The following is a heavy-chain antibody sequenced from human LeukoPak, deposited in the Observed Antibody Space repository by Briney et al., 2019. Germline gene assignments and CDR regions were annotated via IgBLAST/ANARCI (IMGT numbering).Heavy chain of an antibody. CDR1: GFTFSSYS. Sequence: GGSLRLSCAASGFTFSSYSMNWVRQAPGKGLEWVSSISSSSSYIYYADSVKGRFTISRDNAKNSLYLQMNSLRAEDTAVYYCARDLTRPYIGVVPAAIDYWGQGTLVAVSS. D-gene: IGHD2-2*01. CDR3: ARDLTRPYIGVVPAAIDY. J-gene: IGHJ4*02. V-gene: IGHV3-21*01. CDR2: ISSSSSYI.